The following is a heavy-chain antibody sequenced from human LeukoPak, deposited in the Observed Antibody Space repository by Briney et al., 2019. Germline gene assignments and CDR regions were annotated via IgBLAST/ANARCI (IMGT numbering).Heavy chain of an antibody. J-gene: IGHJ4*02. Sequence: SETLSLTCTVSGGSISNYYWSWIRQPPGKGLEWIGYIYYSGSTNYNPSLKSRVTISVDTSKNQFSLKLSSVTAADTAVYYCARGTYGSGSFDYWGQGTLVTVSS. V-gene: IGHV4-59*12. CDR3: ARGTYGSGSFDY. D-gene: IGHD3-10*01. CDR1: GGSISNYY. CDR2: IYYSGST.